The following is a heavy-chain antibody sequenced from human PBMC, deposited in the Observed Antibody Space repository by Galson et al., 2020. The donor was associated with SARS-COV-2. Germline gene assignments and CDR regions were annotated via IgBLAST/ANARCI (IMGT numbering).Heavy chain of an antibody. J-gene: IGHJ3*02. Sequence: TGGSLRLSCAASGFTVSGSVMLWVRQASGKRLEWVGHIRSKANNYATAYASSVKGRFTISRDDSKNTAYLQMNSLKTEDTAVYYCTSPGDAFDIWGQGTIVTVSS. CDR3: TSPGDAFDI. CDR1: GFTVSGSV. CDR2: IRSKANNYAT. D-gene: IGHD7-27*01. V-gene: IGHV3-73*01.